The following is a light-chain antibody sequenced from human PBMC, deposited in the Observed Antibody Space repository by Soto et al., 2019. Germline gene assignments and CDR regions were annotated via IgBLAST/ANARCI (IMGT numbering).Light chain of an antibody. V-gene: IGLV2-23*01. Sequence: QSVLTQPASVSGSPGQSITISCTGTSSDVGSYNLVSWYQQHPGKAPKLMIYEGSKRPSGVSNRFSGSMSGNTASLTISGLQSEDEAEYYCCAYAGSRRVFGGGTKLTVL. CDR2: EGS. J-gene: IGLJ2*01. CDR1: SSDVGSYNL. CDR3: CAYAGSRRV.